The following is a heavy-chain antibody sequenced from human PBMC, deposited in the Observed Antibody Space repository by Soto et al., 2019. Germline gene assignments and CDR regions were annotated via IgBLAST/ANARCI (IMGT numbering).Heavy chain of an antibody. CDR3: ARGVVPAASHYYGMDV. V-gene: IGHV1-8*01. J-gene: IGHJ6*02. D-gene: IGHD2-2*01. CDR1: GYTFTSYD. Sequence: ASVTVSCKASGYTFTSYDINWVRQATGQGLEWMGWMNPNSGNTGYAQKFQGRVTMTRNTSISTAYMELSSLRSEDTAVYYCARGVVPAASHYYGMDVWGQGTTVTVSS. CDR2: MNPNSGNT.